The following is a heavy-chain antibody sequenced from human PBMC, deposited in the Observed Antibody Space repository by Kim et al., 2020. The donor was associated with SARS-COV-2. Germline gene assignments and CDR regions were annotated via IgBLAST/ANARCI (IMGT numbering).Heavy chain of an antibody. Sequence: GGSLRLSCAASGFTFSSYAMSWVRQAPGKGLEWVSAISGSGGSTYYADSVKGRFTISRDNSKNTLYLQMNSLRAEDTAVYYCAKVENYYGSGSPYYWGQGTLVTVSS. J-gene: IGHJ4*02. CDR3: AKVENYYGSGSPYY. D-gene: IGHD3-10*01. CDR1: GFTFSSYA. V-gene: IGHV3-23*01. CDR2: ISGSGGST.